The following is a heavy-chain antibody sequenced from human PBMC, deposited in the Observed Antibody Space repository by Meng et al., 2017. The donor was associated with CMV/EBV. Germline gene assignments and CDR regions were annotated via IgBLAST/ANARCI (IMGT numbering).Heavy chain of an antibody. CDR3: AREAPIDAFDI. V-gene: IGHV3-48*03. CDR1: GFTFSSYE. Sequence: GESLKISCAASGFTFSSYEMNWVRQAPGKGLEWVSYISSSGSTIYYADSVKGRFAISRDNAKNSLYLQMNSLRAEDTAVYYCAREAPIDAFDIWGQGTMVTVSS. CDR2: ISSSGSTI. J-gene: IGHJ3*02.